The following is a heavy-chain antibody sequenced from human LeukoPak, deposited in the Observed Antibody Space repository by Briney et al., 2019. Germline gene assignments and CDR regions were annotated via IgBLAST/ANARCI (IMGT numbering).Heavy chain of an antibody. CDR3: ARHSIASDGARLFDY. D-gene: IGHD2-21*01. CDR2: IRGSGGST. Sequence: GGSLRLSCAASGFTLSSYAMSWVRQAPGKGPEWVSAIRGSGGSTYYADSVKGRFTISRDNSKHTLYLQMNSLRAEDTAVYYCARHSIASDGARLFDYWGRGTLVTVSS. CDR1: GFTLSSYA. V-gene: IGHV3-23*01. J-gene: IGHJ4*02.